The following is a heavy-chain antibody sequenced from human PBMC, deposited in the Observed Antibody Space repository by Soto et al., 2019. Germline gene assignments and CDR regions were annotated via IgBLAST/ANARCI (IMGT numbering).Heavy chain of an antibody. J-gene: IGHJ2*01. Sequence: GESLKISCKGSGYSFTSYWIGWVRQMPGKGLEWMGIIYPGDSDTRYSPSFQGQVTISADKSISTAYLQWSSLKASDTAMYYCARQKSSPPGYWYFDLWGRGTLVTVSS. D-gene: IGHD6-13*01. CDR1: GYSFTSYW. CDR3: ARQKSSPPGYWYFDL. V-gene: IGHV5-51*01. CDR2: IYPGDSDT.